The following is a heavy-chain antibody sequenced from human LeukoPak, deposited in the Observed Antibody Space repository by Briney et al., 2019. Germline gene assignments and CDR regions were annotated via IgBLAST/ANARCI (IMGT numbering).Heavy chain of an antibody. D-gene: IGHD4-17*01. CDR1: GGSISSGDYY. V-gene: IGHV4-30-4*01. Sequence: SSETLSLTCTVSGGSISSGDYYWSWIRQPPGKGLEWIGYIYYSGSTYYNPSLKSRVTISVDRSKNQFSLKLSSVTAAGTAVYYCARVIGDYGDYLVDYWGQGTLVTVSS. J-gene: IGHJ4*02. CDR2: IYYSGST. CDR3: ARVIGDYGDYLVDY.